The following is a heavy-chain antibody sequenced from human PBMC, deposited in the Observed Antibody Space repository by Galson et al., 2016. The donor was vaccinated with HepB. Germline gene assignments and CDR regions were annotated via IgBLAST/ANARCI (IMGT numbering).Heavy chain of an antibody. J-gene: IGHJ5*02. CDR1: GYTFTNYD. CDR2: VNPNSHNT. V-gene: IGHV1-8*01. CDR3: AREPLGVPAANNWFDP. D-gene: IGHD2-2*01. Sequence: SVKVSCKASGYTFTNYDINWARQAPGQGLEWMGWVNPNSHNTGYAQKFQGRVTMTMDTSISTAYMELSSLRSDDTAVYYCAREPLGVPAANNWFDPWGQGTLVTVSS.